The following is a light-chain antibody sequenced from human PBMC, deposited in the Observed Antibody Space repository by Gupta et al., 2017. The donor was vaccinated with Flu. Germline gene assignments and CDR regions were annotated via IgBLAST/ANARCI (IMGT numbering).Light chain of an antibody. CDR2: LGS. CDR1: QSLLHNNGYNY. V-gene: IGKV2-28*01. Sequence: EIVMTQSPLSLPVTPGEPASISCRSSQSLLHNNGYNYLDWYLQKPGQSPQLLIYLGSHRASGVPDRFSGSESGTDFTLKISRVEAEDVGVYYCRQALQTPYTFGQGTKLEIK. CDR3: RQALQTPYT. J-gene: IGKJ2*01.